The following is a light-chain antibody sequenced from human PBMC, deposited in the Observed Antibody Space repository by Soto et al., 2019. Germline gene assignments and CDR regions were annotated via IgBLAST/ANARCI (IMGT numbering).Light chain of an antibody. Sequence: EVVMTQSPATLSVSPGEGATLSCRASQSVSSKLAWYQQKPGQAPRLLIYGASTRATGIPARFRGSESGTEFALTISSLQSEDVAVYYSQQYDDWPYTFGPGTKVDIK. CDR2: GAS. CDR1: QSVSSK. V-gene: IGKV3-15*01. J-gene: IGKJ3*01. CDR3: QQYDDWPYT.